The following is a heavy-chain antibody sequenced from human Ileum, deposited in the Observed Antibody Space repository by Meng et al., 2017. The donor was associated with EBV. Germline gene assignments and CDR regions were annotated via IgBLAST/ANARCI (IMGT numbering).Heavy chain of an antibody. CDR1: GYTLTRNA. V-gene: IGHV7-4-1*02. Sequence: QGELVQSGFELRKPGASVKVSCKASGYTLTRNAINWVRQAPGQGLEWMGWISTNTGNPTYAQGFAGRFVFSLDTSVSTAYLQISGLKAEDTAIYYCARDSGYTRSWSGDYWGQGTLVTVSS. CDR3: ARDSGYTRSWSGDY. J-gene: IGHJ4*02. D-gene: IGHD6-13*01. CDR2: ISTNTGNP.